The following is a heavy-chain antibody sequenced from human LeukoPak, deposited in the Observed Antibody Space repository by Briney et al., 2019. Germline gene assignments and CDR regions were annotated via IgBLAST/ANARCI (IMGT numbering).Heavy chain of an antibody. Sequence: PGRSLRLSCAASGFSFSNYGMHWVRQAPGKGLEWVAIIRYDGTNKYYADSVKGRFTISRDNSKNTLYLQMNSLRAEDTAVYYCARSSWGSYYPLFDYWGQGTLVTVSS. V-gene: IGHV3-33*01. D-gene: IGHD3-10*01. CDR2: IRYDGTNK. J-gene: IGHJ4*02. CDR3: ARSSWGSYYPLFDY. CDR1: GFSFSNYG.